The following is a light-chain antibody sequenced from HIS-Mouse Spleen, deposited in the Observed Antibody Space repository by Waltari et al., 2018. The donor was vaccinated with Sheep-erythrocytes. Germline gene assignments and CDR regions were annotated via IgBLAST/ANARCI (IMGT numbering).Light chain of an antibody. CDR1: SSDVGGYNY. J-gene: IGLJ1*01. Sequence: QSALTQPRSVSGSPGQSVTNSCTGTSSDVGGYNYVSWYQQHPGKAPKLMIYDVSKRPSGVPGRVSGSKSGNTASLTISVLQAEDEADYYCCSYAGSYNHVFATGTKVTVL. CDR3: CSYAGSYNHV. CDR2: DVS. V-gene: IGLV2-11*01.